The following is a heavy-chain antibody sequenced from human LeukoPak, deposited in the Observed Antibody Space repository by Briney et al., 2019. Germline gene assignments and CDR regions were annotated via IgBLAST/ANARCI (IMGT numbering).Heavy chain of an antibody. D-gene: IGHD6-19*01. V-gene: IGHV4-59*08. J-gene: IGHJ4*02. CDR3: ARSRGDSTGWYTFDY. CDR2: IYYRGST. CDR1: GGSISSYY. Sequence: SETLSLTCTASGGSISSYYWSWIRQPPGKGLEWIGYIYYRGSTNYNPSLKSRVTISLDTSNNQFSLKLTSVTAADTAVYYCARSRGDSTGWYTFDYRGQGTLVTVSS.